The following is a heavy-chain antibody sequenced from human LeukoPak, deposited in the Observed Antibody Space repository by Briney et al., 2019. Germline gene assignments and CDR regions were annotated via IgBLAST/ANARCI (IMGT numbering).Heavy chain of an antibody. D-gene: IGHD2-2*03. CDR3: ARDVGYCSSTSCWKYNWFDP. Sequence: SETLFLTCAVSGGSISSSNWWSWVRQPPGKGLEWIGEIYHSGSTNYNPSLKSRVTISVDKSKNQFSLKLSSVTAADTAVYYCARDVGYCSSTSCWKYNWFDPWGQGTLVTVSS. J-gene: IGHJ5*02. CDR2: IYHSGST. CDR1: GGSISSSNW. V-gene: IGHV4-4*02.